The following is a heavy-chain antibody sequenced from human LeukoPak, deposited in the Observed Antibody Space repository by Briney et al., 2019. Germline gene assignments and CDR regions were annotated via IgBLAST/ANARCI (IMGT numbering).Heavy chain of an antibody. J-gene: IGHJ4*02. Sequence: GGSLRLSCAASGFTFSTYWMTWVRQAPGKGLEWVANIKPSGTETYYGDPVKGRFTISRDNAKNLLYLQISSLRAEDTAVYSCGRFGDEAGIDNWGQGTLVTVSS. CDR3: GRFGDEAGIDN. V-gene: IGHV3-7*01. CDR2: IKPSGTET. D-gene: IGHD3-10*01. CDR1: GFTFSTYW.